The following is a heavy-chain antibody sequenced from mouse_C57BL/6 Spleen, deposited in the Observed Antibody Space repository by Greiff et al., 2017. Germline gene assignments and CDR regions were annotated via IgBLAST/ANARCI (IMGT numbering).Heavy chain of an antibody. CDR1: GYSFTGYY. J-gene: IGHJ4*01. V-gene: IGHV1-42*01. D-gene: IGHD1-1*01. CDR3: ARLITTVVAGAMDY. CDR2: INPSTGGT. Sequence: DVQLQESGPELVKPGASVKISCKASGYSFTGYYMNWVKQSPEKSLEWIGEINPSTGGTTYNQKFKAKATLTVDKSSSTAYMQLKSLTSEDSAVYYCARLITTVVAGAMDYWGQGTSVTVSS.